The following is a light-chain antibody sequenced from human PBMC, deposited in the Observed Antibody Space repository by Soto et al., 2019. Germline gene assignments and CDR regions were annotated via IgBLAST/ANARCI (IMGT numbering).Light chain of an antibody. CDR2: AAS. V-gene: IGKV1-27*01. CDR1: QGISNY. J-gene: IGKJ5*01. CDR3: QQLNSYPIT. Sequence: DSALTHSPSTLAGSVGDRVTITCRASQGISNYLAWYQQKPGKVPKLLIYAASTLQSGVPSRFSGSGSGTDFTLTISSLQPEDFATYYCQQLNSYPITFGQGTRLEI.